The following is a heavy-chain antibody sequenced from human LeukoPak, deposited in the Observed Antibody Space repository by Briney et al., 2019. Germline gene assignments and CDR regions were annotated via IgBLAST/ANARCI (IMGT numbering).Heavy chain of an antibody. CDR2: TSSSSSYI. CDR1: GFTFSSYS. J-gene: IGHJ4*02. D-gene: IGHD2-21*02. Sequence: PGGSLRLSCAASGFTFSSYSMNWVRQAPGKGLEWVSSTSSSSSYIYYADSVKGRFTISRDNAKNSLYLQMNSLRAEDTAVYYCARDPYCGGDCYSDYWGQGTLVTVSS. CDR3: ARDPYCGGDCYSDY. V-gene: IGHV3-21*01.